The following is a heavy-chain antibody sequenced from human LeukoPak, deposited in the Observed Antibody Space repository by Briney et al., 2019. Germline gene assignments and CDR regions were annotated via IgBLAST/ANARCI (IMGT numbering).Heavy chain of an antibody. V-gene: IGHV4-34*01. D-gene: IGHD3-9*01. CDR2: INHSGST. CDR1: GGSFSGYY. Sequence: SETLSLTCAVYGGSFSGYYWSWIRQPPGKGLEWIGEINHSGSTNYNPSLKSRVTISVDTSKNQFSLKLSSVTAADTAVYYCARMTGSWVDYWGQGTLVTVSS. CDR3: ARMTGSWVDY. J-gene: IGHJ4*02.